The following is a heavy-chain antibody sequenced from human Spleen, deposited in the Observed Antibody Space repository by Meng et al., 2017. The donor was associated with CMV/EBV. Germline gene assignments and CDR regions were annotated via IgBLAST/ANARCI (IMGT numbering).Heavy chain of an antibody. CDR1: GFTFDDYG. CDR3: AREGGSSNFDY. D-gene: IGHD6-13*01. V-gene: IGHV3-23*01. J-gene: IGHJ4*02. CDR2: ISGSGGST. Sequence: GESLKISCAASGFTFDDYGMSWVRQAPGKGLEWVSTISGSGGSTYYADSVKGRFTISRDNSKNTLYLQMNSLRVEDTALYYCAREGGSSNFDYWGQGTLVTVSS.